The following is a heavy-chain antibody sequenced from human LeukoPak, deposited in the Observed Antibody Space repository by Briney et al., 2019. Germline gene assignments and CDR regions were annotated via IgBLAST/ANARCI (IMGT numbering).Heavy chain of an antibody. CDR1: GFIFSNYA. CDR3: AKMRGQYYHSYSMDA. Sequence: AGGSLRLSCAASGFIFSNYAMTWVRQAPGKGLEWVSYGGSGGSTYYADSVKGRFTVSRDNSKSTLYLQMNSLTAEDTAVYYCAKMRGQYYHSYSMDAWGKGTTVTVSS. CDR2: GGSGGST. V-gene: IGHV3-23*01. J-gene: IGHJ6*03.